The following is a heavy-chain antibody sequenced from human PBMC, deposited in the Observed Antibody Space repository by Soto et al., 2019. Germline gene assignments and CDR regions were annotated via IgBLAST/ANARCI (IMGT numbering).Heavy chain of an antibody. CDR1: GGSISSGGYY. D-gene: IGHD2-2*01. CDR2: IYYSGST. CDR3: ARSSTSANYFDY. J-gene: IGHJ4*02. V-gene: IGHV4-31*03. Sequence: QVQLQESGPGLVKPSQTLSLTCTVSGGSISSGGYYWSWIRQHPGKGLEWIGYIYYSGSTYYKPSLKSRVXMXVDXSKNQFSLKLTSVTAADTAVYYCARSSTSANYFDYWGQGTLVTVSS.